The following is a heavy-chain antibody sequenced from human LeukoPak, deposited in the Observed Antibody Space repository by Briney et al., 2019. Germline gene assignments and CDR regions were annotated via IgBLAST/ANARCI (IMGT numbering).Heavy chain of an antibody. CDR3: AREGCSGTNCLYYFYYMDV. J-gene: IGHJ6*03. Sequence: PSETLSLTCTVSGGSISNHIYYWVWMRPPPGKGLEWIGSISHGGTAYYKPSLKSRVTISVDTSNNQFSLKLSSVTAADTAVYYCAREGCSGTNCLYYFYYMDVWGKGTTVTVS. CDR2: ISHGGTA. CDR1: GGSISNHIYY. V-gene: IGHV4-39*07. D-gene: IGHD2-2*01.